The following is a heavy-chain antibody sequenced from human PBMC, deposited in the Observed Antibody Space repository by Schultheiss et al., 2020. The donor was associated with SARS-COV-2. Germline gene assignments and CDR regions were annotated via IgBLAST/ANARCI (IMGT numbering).Heavy chain of an antibody. CDR1: GFTFSSYS. J-gene: IGHJ4*02. V-gene: IGHV3-21*01. Sequence: GGSLRLSCAASGFTFSSYSMNWVRQAPGKGLEWVSSISSSSSYIYYADSVKGRFTISRDNTKNSLYLQMNSLRAEDTAVYYCARGRGLYYYDSSGYEFDYWGQGTLVTVSS. CDR3: ARGRGLYYYDSSGYEFDY. D-gene: IGHD3-22*01. CDR2: ISSSSSYI.